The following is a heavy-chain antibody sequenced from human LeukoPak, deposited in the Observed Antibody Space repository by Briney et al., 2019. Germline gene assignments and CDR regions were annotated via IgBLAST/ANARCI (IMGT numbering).Heavy chain of an antibody. D-gene: IGHD2-2*03. CDR1: GGSFSGYY. Sequence: SETLSLTCAVYGGSFSGYYWNWIRQPPGKGLEWTGEINHSGSTNYNPSLKSRVTISIDTSKNQFSLKLSSVTAADTAVYYCARGRGYCSSTSCHLRGHYYYYYMDVWGKGTTVTVSS. CDR3: ARGRGYCSSTSCHLRGHYYYYYMDV. J-gene: IGHJ6*03. V-gene: IGHV4-34*01. CDR2: INHSGST.